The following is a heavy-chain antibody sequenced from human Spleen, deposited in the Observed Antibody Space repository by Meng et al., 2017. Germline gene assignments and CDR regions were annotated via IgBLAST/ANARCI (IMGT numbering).Heavy chain of an antibody. V-gene: IGHV1-18*01. CDR2: INTYNGKT. CDR3: ATRGNPYLSC. Sequence: VQLVDAGGEVKKPGASLKVACEASGYTLSSDGFSWVRQAPGQGLEWLGWINTYNGKTDYALKFQGRITMTTDTFTRTGYMELRNLRSDDTAVYYCATRGNPYLSCWGQGTLVTVSS. CDR1: GYTLSSDG. J-gene: IGHJ4*02. D-gene: IGHD2-15*01.